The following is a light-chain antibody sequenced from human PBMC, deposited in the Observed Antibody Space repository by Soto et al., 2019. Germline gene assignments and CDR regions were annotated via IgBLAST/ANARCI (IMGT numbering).Light chain of an antibody. V-gene: IGKV1-39*01. CDR3: QQSYSTPYT. J-gene: IGKJ2*01. CDR2: AAS. Sequence: DIQMTQSPSSLSASVGDRVTITCRASQSISSYLNWYQQKPGKSPKHLIYAASSLQSGVPSRFSGSGSGTDFTLTISSLQPEDFATYSCQQSYSTPYTFGQGTKLDIK. CDR1: QSISSY.